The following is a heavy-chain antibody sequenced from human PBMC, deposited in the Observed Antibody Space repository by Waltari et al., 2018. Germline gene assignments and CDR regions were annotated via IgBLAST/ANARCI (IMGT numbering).Heavy chain of an antibody. CDR2: IYYSGST. J-gene: IGHJ4*02. V-gene: IGHV4-30-4*08. CDR1: GGSISSGDYY. Sequence: QVQLQESGPGLVKPSQTLSLTCTVSGGSISSGDYYWSWIRQPPGKGLEWIGYIYYSGSTYYNPSLKSRVTISVDTSKNQFSLKLSSVTAADTAVYYCTREMGTQLAMIDYWGQGTLVTVSS. CDR3: TREMGTQLAMIDY. D-gene: IGHD6-6*01.